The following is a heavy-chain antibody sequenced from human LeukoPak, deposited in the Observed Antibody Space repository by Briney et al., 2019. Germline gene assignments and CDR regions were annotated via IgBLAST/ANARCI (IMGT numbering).Heavy chain of an antibody. V-gene: IGHV3-33*01. J-gene: IGHJ4*02. CDR1: GFTFSSYG. CDR2: IWYDGSNK. CDR3: ARDRRGYGGYDSYYFDY. Sequence: GGSLRLSCAASGFTFSSYGMHWVRQAPGKGLEWVAVIWYDGSNKYYADSVKGRFTISRDNSKNTLYLQMNSLRAEDTAVYYCARDRRGYGGYDSYYFDYWGQGTLVTVSS. D-gene: IGHD5-12*01.